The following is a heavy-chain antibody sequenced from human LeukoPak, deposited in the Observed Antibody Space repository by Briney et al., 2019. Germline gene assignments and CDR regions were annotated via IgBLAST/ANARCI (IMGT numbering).Heavy chain of an antibody. D-gene: IGHD6-13*01. CDR2: IRSDGSET. V-gene: IGHV3-30*02. J-gene: IGHJ3*02. CDR1: GFTFSRYG. Sequence: GGSLRLSCAASGFTFSRYGMHWVRQAPGRGLEWVAFIRSDGSETHDADSVKGRFTISRDNAQNTLYLQMNSLRAEDTAVYYCARRSSWYGNDAFDIWGQGTMVAVSS. CDR3: ARRSSWYGNDAFDI.